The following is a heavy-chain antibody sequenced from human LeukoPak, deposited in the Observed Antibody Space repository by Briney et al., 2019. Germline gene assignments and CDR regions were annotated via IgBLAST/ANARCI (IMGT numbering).Heavy chain of an antibody. V-gene: IGHV1-69*13. D-gene: IGHD3-22*01. CDR1: GGTFSRYA. J-gene: IGHJ3*02. CDR2: IIPIFGTA. Sequence: SVKVSCKASGGTFSRYAISWVRQAPGQGLEWMGGIIPIFGTANYAQKFQGRVTITADESTSTAYMELSSLRSEDTAVYYCAREMEITMIVVVTTPAFDIWGQGTMVTVSS. CDR3: AREMEITMIVVVTTPAFDI.